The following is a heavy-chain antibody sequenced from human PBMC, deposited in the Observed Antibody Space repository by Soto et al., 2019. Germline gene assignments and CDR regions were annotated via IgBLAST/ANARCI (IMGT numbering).Heavy chain of an antibody. J-gene: IGHJ5*02. D-gene: IGHD2-2*01. CDR3: ARVFCSSTSCYNWFVP. V-gene: IGHV1-18*04. Sequence: ASVKVSCKASGYTFTSYGISWVRQAPGQGLEWMGWISAYNGNTNYAQKLQGRVTMTTDTSTSTAYMELRSLRSDDTAVYYCARVFCSSTSCYNWFVPWGQGTLVTVSS. CDR2: ISAYNGNT. CDR1: GYTFTSYG.